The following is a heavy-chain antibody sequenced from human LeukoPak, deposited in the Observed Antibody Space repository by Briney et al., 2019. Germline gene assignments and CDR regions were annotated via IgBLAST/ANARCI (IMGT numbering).Heavy chain of an antibody. D-gene: IGHD2-2*01. Sequence: SQTLSLTCTVSGGSISSGTYYWSWIRQPPGKGLEWIGYIYYSGSTNYNPSLKSRVTISVDTSKNQFSLKLSSVTAADTAVYYCARSPRQVVPFFDYWGQGTLVTVSS. J-gene: IGHJ4*02. CDR3: ARSPRQVVPFFDY. V-gene: IGHV4-61*01. CDR2: IYYSGST. CDR1: GGSISSGTYY.